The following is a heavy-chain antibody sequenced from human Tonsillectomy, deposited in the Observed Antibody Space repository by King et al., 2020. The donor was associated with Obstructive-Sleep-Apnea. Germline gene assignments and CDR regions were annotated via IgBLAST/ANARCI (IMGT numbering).Heavy chain of an antibody. CDR2: IIRCGSTI. D-gene: IGHD5-18*01. J-gene: IGHJ4*02. CDR3: ARGDTTGYSYATDY. CDR1: GFTFSDYY. Sequence: VQLVESGGGLVKPGGSLRLSCAASGFTFSDYYMSWIRQAPGRGREGVSYIIRCGSTIYYADSVKGRVPISRDNAKNSLSLQMNSLRAEDTAVYYCARGDTTGYSYATDYWGQGTLVTVSS. V-gene: IGHV3-11*01.